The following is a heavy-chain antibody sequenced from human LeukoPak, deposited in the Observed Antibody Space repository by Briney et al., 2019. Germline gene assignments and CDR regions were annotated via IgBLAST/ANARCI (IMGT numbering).Heavy chain of an antibody. V-gene: IGHV4-59*08. CDR3: ATHGSAWYPYYFDT. Sequence: PSETLSLTCTVSGGSISSYYWSWIRQPPEKGLEWIGYIHDSGRTNYNASLKSRVTISVDTSKNTFSLKLSSVTAADTAVYYCATHGSAWYPYYFDTWGQGTQVTVSS. J-gene: IGHJ4*02. D-gene: IGHD6-19*01. CDR2: IHDSGRT. CDR1: GGSISSYY.